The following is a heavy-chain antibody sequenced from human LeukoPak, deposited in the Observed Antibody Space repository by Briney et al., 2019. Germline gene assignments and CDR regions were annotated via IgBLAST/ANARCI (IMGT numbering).Heavy chain of an antibody. J-gene: IGHJ4*02. CDR3: AKGSVAAVVTFIDF. V-gene: IGHV3-23*01. D-gene: IGHD6-13*01. CDR2: ISGSGGST. CDR1: GFTFSRYA. Sequence: GGSLRLSCAASGFTFSRYAMNWVRQAPGKGLEWVSVISGSGGSTYYSDSVKGRFTISRDNSKNTLFLQMNSLRAEDTAVYYCAKGSVAAVVTFIDFWGQGTLVTVSS.